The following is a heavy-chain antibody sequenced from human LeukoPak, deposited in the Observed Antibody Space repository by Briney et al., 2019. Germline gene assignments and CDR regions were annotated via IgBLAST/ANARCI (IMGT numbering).Heavy chain of an antibody. D-gene: IGHD3-22*01. J-gene: IGHJ3*02. V-gene: IGHV3-23*01. CDR2: ISSSGGST. Sequence: PGGSLRLSCAASGFTFSSYAMNWVRQAPGKGLEWVSAISSSGGSTYYADSVKGRFTISSDNSKNTLYLQMNRLRAEDTAVYYCARVDYYDSSESDAFDIWGQGTMVTVSS. CDR3: ARVDYYDSSESDAFDI. CDR1: GFTFSSYA.